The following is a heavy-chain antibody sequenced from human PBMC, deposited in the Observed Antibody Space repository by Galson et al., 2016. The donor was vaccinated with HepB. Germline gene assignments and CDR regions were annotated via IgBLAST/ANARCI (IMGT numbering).Heavy chain of an antibody. Sequence: SLRLSCAASGFTFSDYHMSWIRQAPGKGLEWVSHISSSSSYTNYADSVEGRFTISRDNAKNSLYLQMNNLRAEDTAVCYCARDDSSSSYHYYGLDVWGQGTTVTVAS. CDR2: ISSSSSYT. CDR1: GFTFSDYH. D-gene: IGHD6-6*01. V-gene: IGHV3-11*06. CDR3: ARDDSSSSYHYYGLDV. J-gene: IGHJ6*02.